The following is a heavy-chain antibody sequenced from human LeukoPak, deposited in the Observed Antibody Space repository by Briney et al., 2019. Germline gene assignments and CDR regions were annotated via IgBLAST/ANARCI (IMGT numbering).Heavy chain of an antibody. CDR3: ARHRYSGSDTQGIDY. CDR2: VYPRNSET. J-gene: IGHJ4*02. Sequence: GESLKISFRGSGYTFTDYWIAWVRQMPGKGLEWMGIVYPRNSETRYSPSLQGQVTISADKSISTAYLQWSSLKASDTAMYFCARHRYSGSDTQGIDYWGQGTQVTVSS. CDR1: GYTFTDYW. V-gene: IGHV5-51*01. D-gene: IGHD5-12*01.